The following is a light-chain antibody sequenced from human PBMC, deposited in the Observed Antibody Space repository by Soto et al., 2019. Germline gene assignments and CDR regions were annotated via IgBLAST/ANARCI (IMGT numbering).Light chain of an antibody. J-gene: IGKJ3*01. CDR1: QSVSSN. V-gene: IGKV3-15*01. CDR3: QQSYCHPGR. Sequence: EIVMKKSPATLSVTPGERATLSFRASQSVSSNLAWYQQKPGQAPRRLIYCASTSATGIPARFSGSGSGKEFTLIISILPYDDFVHYFCQQSYCHPGRFGDVTNVDIK. CDR2: CAS.